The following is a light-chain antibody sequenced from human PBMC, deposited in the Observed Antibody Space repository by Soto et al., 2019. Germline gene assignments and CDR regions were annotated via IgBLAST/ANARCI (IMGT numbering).Light chain of an antibody. Sequence: EIVLTQSPGTLSLSPGERATLSCRASQSISSSYLAWYQQRPGQAPRLLIYGASSRATGITDRFSGSGSGTEFTLTISRLEPEDFAVYFCQQYCSSPRKFGQGTKVEVK. CDR1: QSISSSY. CDR3: QQYCSSPRK. J-gene: IGKJ1*01. V-gene: IGKV3-20*01. CDR2: GAS.